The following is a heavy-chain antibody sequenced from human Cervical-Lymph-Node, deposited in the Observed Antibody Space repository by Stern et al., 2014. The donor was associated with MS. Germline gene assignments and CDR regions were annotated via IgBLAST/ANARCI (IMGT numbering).Heavy chain of an antibody. CDR1: GAPVNSGGYY. V-gene: IGHV4-31*03. CDR3: AAIGPLMEGAAFDI. J-gene: IGHJ3*02. CDR2: IHHRGAT. D-gene: IGHD3-16*01. Sequence: QVQLQESGPGLVKPSQTLSLSCTVSGAPVNSGGYYWTWIRQVPGKGLEWIGYIHHRGATFYNPPLKSRVTISVDMSENQVSLMLSSVTAADTAVYYCAAIGPLMEGAAFDIWGQGTLVTVSS.